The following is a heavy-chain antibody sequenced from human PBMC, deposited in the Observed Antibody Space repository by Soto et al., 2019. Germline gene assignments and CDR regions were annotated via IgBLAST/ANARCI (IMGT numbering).Heavy chain of an antibody. CDR3: ERADAMNYVFWIGYYTDYYYYYYMDF. CDR2: TYYRSKWYN. J-gene: IGHJ6*03. Sequence: SQTLSLTCAISGDSVSSNSAAWNWIRQSPSRGLEWLGRTYYRSKWYNDYAVSVKSRITINPDTSKNQFSLQLNSVTPEDTAVYFCERADAMNYVFWIGYYTDYYYYYYMDFWGKGTTVTVSS. CDR1: GDSVSSNSAA. D-gene: IGHD3-3*01. V-gene: IGHV6-1*01.